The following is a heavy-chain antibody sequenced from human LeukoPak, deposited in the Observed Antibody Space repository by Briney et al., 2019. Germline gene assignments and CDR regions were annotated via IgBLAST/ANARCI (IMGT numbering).Heavy chain of an antibody. CDR2: INHSGST. CDR1: GGSFSGYY. D-gene: IGHD3-22*01. Sequence: SETLSLTCAVYGGSFSGYYWSWIRQPPGKGLEWIGEINHSGSTNYNPSLKSRVTISVDTSKNQFSLKLSSVTAADTAVYYCARAVTDSSGYYSKDYWGQGTLVTVSS. J-gene: IGHJ4*02. V-gene: IGHV4-34*01. CDR3: ARAVTDSSGYYSKDY.